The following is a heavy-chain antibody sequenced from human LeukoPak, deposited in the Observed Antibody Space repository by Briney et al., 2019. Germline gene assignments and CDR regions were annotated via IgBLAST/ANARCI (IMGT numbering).Heavy chain of an antibody. Sequence: PGGSLRLSCAASGFTFSSYAMSWVRQAPGKGLEWVANINKDGGEKYYVDSVKGRFTISRDNAKNSLYLQMNSLRADDTAVYYCVKDSPPRYSGSPPAYWGQGTLVTVSS. J-gene: IGHJ4*02. V-gene: IGHV3-7*03. CDR2: INKDGGEK. D-gene: IGHD1-26*01. CDR3: VKDSPPRYSGSPPAY. CDR1: GFTFSSYA.